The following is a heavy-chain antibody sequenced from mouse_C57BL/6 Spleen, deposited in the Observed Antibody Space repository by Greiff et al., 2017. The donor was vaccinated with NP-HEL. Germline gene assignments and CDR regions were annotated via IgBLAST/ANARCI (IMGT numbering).Heavy chain of an antibody. CDR2: ISYSGST. D-gene: IGHD1-1*01. V-gene: IGHV3-1*01. CDR3: ARGTVVDYYAMDY. Sequence: EVQLKESGPGMVKPSQSLSLTCTVTGYSITSGYDWHWIRHFPGNKLEWMGYISYSGSTNYNPSLKSRISITHDTSKNHFFLKLNSVTTEDTATYYCARGTVVDYYAMDYWGQGTSVTVSS. J-gene: IGHJ4*01. CDR1: GYSITSGYD.